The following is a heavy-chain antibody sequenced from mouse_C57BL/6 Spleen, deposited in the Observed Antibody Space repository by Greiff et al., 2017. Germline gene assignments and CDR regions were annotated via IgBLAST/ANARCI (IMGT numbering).Heavy chain of an antibody. J-gene: IGHJ3*01. D-gene: IGHD2-3*01. CDR1: GYTFTSYW. CDR3: ARWDYDGYRWFAY. V-gene: IGHV1-64*01. CDR2: IHPNSGST. Sequence: QVQLKQSGAELVKPGASVKLSCKASGYTFTSYWMHWVKQRPGQGLEWIGMIHPNSGSTNYNEKFKSKATLTVDKSSSTAYMQLSSLTSEDSAVYYCARWDYDGYRWFAYWGQGTLVTVSA.